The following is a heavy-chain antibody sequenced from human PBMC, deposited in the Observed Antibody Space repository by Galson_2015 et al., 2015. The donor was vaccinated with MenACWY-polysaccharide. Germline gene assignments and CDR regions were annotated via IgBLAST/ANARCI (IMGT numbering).Heavy chain of an antibody. CDR2: MNPNSGNT. CDR3: ARGAGGDPIDY. V-gene: IGHV1-8*01. J-gene: IGHJ4*02. D-gene: IGHD2-21*02. CDR1: GYTFTSYD. Sequence: SVKVSCKASGYTFTSYDINWVRQATGQGLEWMGWMNPNSGNTGYSQKFQGRVTITRDTSASTAYMELSSLRSEDTAVYYCARGAGGDPIDYWGQGTLVTVSS.